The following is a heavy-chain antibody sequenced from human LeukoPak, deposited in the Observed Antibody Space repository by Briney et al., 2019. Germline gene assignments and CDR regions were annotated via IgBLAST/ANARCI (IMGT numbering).Heavy chain of an antibody. Sequence: ASVKVSCKVSGYTFTSYYTHWVRQAPGQGLEWMEIINPSGGSTSYAQKFQGRVTMTRDTSTSTVYMELSSLRSEDTAVYYCARDWTLGIAGYFDYWGQGTLVTVSS. V-gene: IGHV1-46*01. CDR3: ARDWTLGIAGYFDY. D-gene: IGHD3-16*01. J-gene: IGHJ4*02. CDR2: INPSGGST. CDR1: GYTFTSYY.